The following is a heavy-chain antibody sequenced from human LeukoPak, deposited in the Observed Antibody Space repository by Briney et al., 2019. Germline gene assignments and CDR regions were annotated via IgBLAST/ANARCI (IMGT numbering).Heavy chain of an antibody. J-gene: IGHJ5*02. Sequence: GGSLRLSCAASGFTFSSYAMSWVRQAPGQGLEWVSAISGSGGSTYYADPVKGRFTISRDNSKNTLYLQMNSLRAEDTAVYFCAKENGITMIVVPWGQGTLVTVSS. CDR3: AKENGITMIVVP. CDR1: GFTFSSYA. V-gene: IGHV3-23*01. CDR2: ISGSGGST. D-gene: IGHD3-22*01.